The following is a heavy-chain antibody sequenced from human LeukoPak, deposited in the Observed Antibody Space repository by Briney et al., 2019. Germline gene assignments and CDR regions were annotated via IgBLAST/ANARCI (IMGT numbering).Heavy chain of an antibody. V-gene: IGHV1-8*01. J-gene: IGHJ4*02. Sequence: SVKLSCKASGYTFTSYDINWVRQAPGQGLEWMGWMNPSSGNTGYAQRFQGRVPMTRDTSISTAYMELSSLRSEDTAVYYCARVSETPAYYYTSGYYYLGYWGQGTLVTVPS. CDR2: MNPSSGNT. CDR1: GYTFTSYD. CDR3: ARVSETPAYYYTSGYYYLGY. D-gene: IGHD3-22*01.